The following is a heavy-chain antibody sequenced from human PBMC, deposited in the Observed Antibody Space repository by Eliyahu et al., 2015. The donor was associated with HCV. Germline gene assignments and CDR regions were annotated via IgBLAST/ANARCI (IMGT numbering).Heavy chain of an antibody. D-gene: IGHD6-19*01. V-gene: IGHV3-30*18. Sequence: QLVESGGGVVQPGRSLRLSCAASGFTFSSYGMHWVRQAPGKGLEWVAVISYDGSNKYYADSVKGRFTISRDNSKNTLYLQMNSLRAEGTGGEYCAKDLRSGGIAVAGDYYYYMDVWGKGTTVTVSS. J-gene: IGHJ6*03. CDR1: GFTFSSYG. CDR3: AKDLRSGGIAVAGDYYYYMDV. CDR2: ISYDGSNK.